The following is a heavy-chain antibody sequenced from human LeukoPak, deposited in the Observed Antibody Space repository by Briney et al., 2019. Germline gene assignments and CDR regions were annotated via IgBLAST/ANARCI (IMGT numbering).Heavy chain of an antibody. Sequence: PGRSLRLSCAASGFTFSSYAMHWVRQAPGKGLEWVAVISYDGSNKYYADSVKGRFTISRDNSKNTLYLQMNSLRAEDTAVYYCARALTTRITIFGVVKYPRFYYFDYWGQGTLVTVSS. J-gene: IGHJ4*02. V-gene: IGHV3-30-3*01. D-gene: IGHD3-3*01. CDR2: ISYDGSNK. CDR3: ARALTTRITIFGVVKYPRFYYFDY. CDR1: GFTFSSYA.